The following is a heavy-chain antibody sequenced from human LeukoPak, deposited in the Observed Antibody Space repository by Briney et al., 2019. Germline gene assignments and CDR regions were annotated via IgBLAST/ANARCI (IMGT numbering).Heavy chain of an antibody. D-gene: IGHD1-26*01. CDR1: GFSFSSYA. J-gene: IGHJ4*02. CDR2: ISYDGSNK. CDR3: ATPWEPLPDY. V-gene: IGHV3-30-3*01. Sequence: PGGSLRLSCAASGFSFSSYAMHWVRQAPSKGLEWVAVISYDGSNKYYADSVKGRFTISRDNSKNTLYLQMNSLRAEDTAVDRCATPWEPLPDYWGQGTLVTVSS.